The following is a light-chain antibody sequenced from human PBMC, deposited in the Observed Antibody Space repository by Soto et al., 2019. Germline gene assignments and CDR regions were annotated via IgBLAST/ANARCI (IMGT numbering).Light chain of an antibody. CDR1: QGISTY. V-gene: IGKV1-39*01. J-gene: IGKJ1*01. Sequence: DIQMTQSPSSLSASVGDRVTITCRASQGISTYLNWYQQKPGKAPNLLIYAASSLQSGVPSRFSGSGSGTDFTLTISGLQTEDFANHYCPKSYSRRTFGQGTKVEIK. CDR2: AAS. CDR3: PKSYSRRT.